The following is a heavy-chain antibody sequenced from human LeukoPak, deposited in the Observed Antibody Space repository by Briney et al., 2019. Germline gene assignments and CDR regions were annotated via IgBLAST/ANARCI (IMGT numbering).Heavy chain of an antibody. Sequence: SGGSLRLSCAASGFTFSNYYMTWVRQAPGKGLEWVANIATSSSYTNYADSVKGRFTISRDNANNSLFLQMNSLRAEDTAVYYCARDLYYVTSDDQYDAFDLWGLGTMVTVSS. J-gene: IGHJ3*01. D-gene: IGHD3-16*01. CDR1: GFTFSNYY. CDR3: ARDLYYVTSDDQYDAFDL. V-gene: IGHV3-11*05. CDR2: IATSSSYT.